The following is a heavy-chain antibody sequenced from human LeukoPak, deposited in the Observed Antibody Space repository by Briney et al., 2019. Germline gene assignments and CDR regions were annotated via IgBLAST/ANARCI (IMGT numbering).Heavy chain of an antibody. CDR3: ARDPTYYYDSSGYFIGWYFDL. D-gene: IGHD3-22*01. CDR2: IYYSGST. CDR1: GYSISSGYY. Sequence: PSETLSLTCAVSGYSISSGYYWGWIRQPPGKGLEWIGYIYYSGSTNYNPSLKSRVTISVDTSKNQFSLKLSSVTAADTAVYYCARDPTYYYDSSGYFIGWYFDLWGRGTLVTVSS. V-gene: IGHV4-61*01. J-gene: IGHJ2*01.